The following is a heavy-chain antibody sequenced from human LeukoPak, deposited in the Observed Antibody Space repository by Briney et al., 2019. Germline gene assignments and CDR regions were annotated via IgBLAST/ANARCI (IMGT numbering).Heavy chain of an antibody. J-gene: IGHJ4*02. Sequence: GGSLRLSCAASGFTFSSYGMPWVRQAPGKGLEWVAVIWYDGSNKYYADSVKGRFTISRDNSKNTLDLQMNSLGAEDTAVYYCARDRSYDFWSGYSTPDYWGQGTLVTVSS. CDR1: GFTFSSYG. CDR2: IWYDGSNK. V-gene: IGHV3-33*01. CDR3: ARDRSYDFWSGYSTPDY. D-gene: IGHD3-3*01.